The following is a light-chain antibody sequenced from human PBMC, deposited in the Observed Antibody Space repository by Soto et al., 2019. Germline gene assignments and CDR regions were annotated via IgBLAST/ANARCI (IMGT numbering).Light chain of an antibody. CDR3: QQYYSTPFT. CDR2: WAS. J-gene: IGKJ2*01. Sequence: DIVMTQSPDSLAVSLGERATINCKSSQSLLYSSNNKNYLAWYQQKAGQPPKLVLYWASTRESGVPDRISGSGSGTDFTLTINYLQAADVAVYYCQQYYSTPFTFGQGTKLEIK. V-gene: IGKV4-1*01. CDR1: QSLLYSSNNKNY.